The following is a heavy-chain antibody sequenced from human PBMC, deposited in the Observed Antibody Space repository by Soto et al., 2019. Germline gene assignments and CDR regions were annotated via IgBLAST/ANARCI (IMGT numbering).Heavy chain of an antibody. CDR1: GFTFSSFA. J-gene: IGHJ1*01. Sequence: QVQLVESGGGVVQPGRSLRLSCAASGFTFSSFAIHWVRLAPGKGPEWVAVISYDGTNNYYADSVKGRFTISRDNSKNALYLQMNSLRAEDTAVYYCAREYHPGYSSGWYAYFQHWGQCTLVTVSS. V-gene: IGHV3-30-3*01. CDR3: AREYHPGYSSGWYAYFQH. D-gene: IGHD6-19*01. CDR2: ISYDGTNN.